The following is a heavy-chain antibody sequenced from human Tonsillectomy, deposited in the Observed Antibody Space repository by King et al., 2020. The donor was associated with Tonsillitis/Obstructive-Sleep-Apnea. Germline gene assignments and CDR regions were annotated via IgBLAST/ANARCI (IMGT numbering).Heavy chain of an antibody. CDR2: LYYGGST. V-gene: IGHV4-39*01. CDR3: ARHGSGYDLWSANYPYYYYGMDV. Sequence: LQLQESGPGLVKPSETLSLTCTVSGGSIGSSNCYWGWIRQPPGKGLEWIGSLYYGGSTYHKPSLKSRLTISVDTSKNQFPLKLSSVTAADTAMYYCARHGSGYDLWSANYPYYYYGMDVWGQGTTVTVSS. D-gene: IGHD3-3*01. CDR1: GGSIGSSNCY. J-gene: IGHJ6*02.